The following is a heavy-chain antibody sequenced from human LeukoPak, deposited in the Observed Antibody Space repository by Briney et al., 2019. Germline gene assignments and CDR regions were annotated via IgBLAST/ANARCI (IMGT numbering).Heavy chain of an antibody. CDR2: INHSGST. V-gene: IGHV4-34*01. Sequence: SETLSLTCAVYGGSFSGYYWSWIRQPPGKGLEWIGEINHSGSTNYNPSLKSRVTISVDTSKNQFSLKLSSVPAADTAVYYCARQGVNDYVWGSYRHLWYFDYWGQGTLVTVSS. CDR1: GGSFSGYY. J-gene: IGHJ4*02. D-gene: IGHD3-16*02. CDR3: ARQGVNDYVWGSYRHLWYFDY.